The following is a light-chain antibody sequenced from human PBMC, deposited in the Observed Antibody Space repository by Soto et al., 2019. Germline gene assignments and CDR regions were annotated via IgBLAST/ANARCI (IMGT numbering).Light chain of an antibody. V-gene: IGKV1-5*01. J-gene: IGKJ2*01. CDR1: QSIITR. CDR2: DAS. CDR3: QQYQTYPYT. Sequence: DIQMTQFPSTLSASLGDSVTITCRASQSIITRLAWYQQKPGKAPKLLIYDASRLESGVPSRLSGSGSATEFTLTISSLQPDDFASYYCQQYQTYPYTFGQGTKLEI.